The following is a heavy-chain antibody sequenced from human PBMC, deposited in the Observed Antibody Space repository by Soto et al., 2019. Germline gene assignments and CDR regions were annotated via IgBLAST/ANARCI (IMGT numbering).Heavy chain of an antibody. CDR3: XSQATTVVTPDWYYFDY. D-gene: IGHD4-17*01. J-gene: IGHJ4*02. CDR1: GGSISSSSYY. Sequence: SETLSLTCAVSGGSISSSSYYWGWIRQPPGKGLEWIGSIYYSGSTYYNPSLKSRVTISVDTSKNQFSLKLSSVTAADTAVYYCXSQATTVVTPDWYYFDYWGQGTLVTVSS. V-gene: IGHV4-39*01. CDR2: IYYSGST.